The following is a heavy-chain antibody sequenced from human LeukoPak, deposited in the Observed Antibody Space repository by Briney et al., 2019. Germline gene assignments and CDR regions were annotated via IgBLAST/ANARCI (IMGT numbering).Heavy chain of an antibody. CDR1: GYTFTGYY. Sequence: ASVKVSCKASGYTFTGYYMHWVRQAPGQGLEWMGWINPNSGGTNYAQKFQGRVTMTRDTSISTAYMELSRLRSDDTAVYYCAIYNWNYEGWFDPWGQGTLVTVSS. CDR3: AIYNWNYEGWFDP. D-gene: IGHD1-7*01. CDR2: INPNSGGT. V-gene: IGHV1-2*02. J-gene: IGHJ5*02.